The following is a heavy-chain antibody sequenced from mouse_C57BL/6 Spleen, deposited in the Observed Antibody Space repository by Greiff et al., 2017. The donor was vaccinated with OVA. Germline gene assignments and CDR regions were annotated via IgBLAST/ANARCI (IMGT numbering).Heavy chain of an antibody. CDR1: GYAFSSYW. V-gene: IGHV1-80*01. CDR3: ARSMVTTAYWYFDV. J-gene: IGHJ1*03. D-gene: IGHD2-2*01. CDR2: IYPGDGDT. Sequence: QVQLKQSGAELVKPGASVKISCKASGYAFSSYWMNWVKQSPGKGLEWIGQIYPGDGDTNYNGKFKGKATLTADKSSSTAYMQLSSLTSEDSAVYFCARSMVTTAYWYFDVWGTGTTVTVSS.